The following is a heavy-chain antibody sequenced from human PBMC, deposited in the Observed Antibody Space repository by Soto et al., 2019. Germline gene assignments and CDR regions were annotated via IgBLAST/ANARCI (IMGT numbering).Heavy chain of an antibody. Sequence: QLTLKESGPTVVKPPETLTLTCTFSGFSLTTSGVGVGWVRQSPGKAPEWLALIYWDDDKRYSTSLNSRLIITQETSKNHVVLTMANVDAADTATYYCAHRVLRTVFGLVTTTAIYFDFWGPGTPVVVSS. CDR3: AHRVLRTVFGLVTTTAIYFDF. V-gene: IGHV2-5*02. CDR1: GFSLTTSGVG. CDR2: IYWDDDK. D-gene: IGHD3-3*01. J-gene: IGHJ4*02.